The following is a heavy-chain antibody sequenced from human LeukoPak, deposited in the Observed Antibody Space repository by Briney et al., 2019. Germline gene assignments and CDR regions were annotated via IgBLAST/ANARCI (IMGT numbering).Heavy chain of an antibody. Sequence: ASVKVSCKASGYTXTSYDINWVRQAPGQGLEWMGWVSGYNGNTNYAQKFEGRVAMTTDTSSTTAYMELRSLRSDDTAIYYCARGDWFDPWGQGTLVTVSS. J-gene: IGHJ5*02. CDR1: GYTXTSYD. V-gene: IGHV1-18*01. CDR2: VSGYNGNT. CDR3: ARGDWFDP. D-gene: IGHD2-21*01.